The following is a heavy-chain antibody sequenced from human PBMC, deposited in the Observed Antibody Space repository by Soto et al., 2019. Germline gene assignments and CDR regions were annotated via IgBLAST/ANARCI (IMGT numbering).Heavy chain of an antibody. V-gene: IGHV4-39*01. CDR3: ASHIHNQGFEYYFDS. J-gene: IGHJ4*02. CDR1: GGSITSSGSA. D-gene: IGHD1-1*01. Sequence: QLQLQESGPGLVKPSETLSLTCNASGGSITSSGSAWGWIRQSPGKGLEWIGTIDYSGNIYYMPSLKSRITISVDTSKNQISLTLSSVTAADTAVYYCASHIHNQGFEYYFDSWGQGTLVTVSS. CDR2: IDYSGNI.